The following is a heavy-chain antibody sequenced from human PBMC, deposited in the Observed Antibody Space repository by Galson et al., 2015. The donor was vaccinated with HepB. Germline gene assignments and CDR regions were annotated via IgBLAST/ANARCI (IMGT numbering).Heavy chain of an antibody. J-gene: IGHJ3*02. CDR2: IRYDGSNK. CDR3: AGYYGSVPNAFDI. D-gene: IGHD3-10*01. V-gene: IGHV3-30*02. CDR1: GFTFSSYG. Sequence: SLRLSCAASGFTFSSYGMHWVRQAPGKGLEWVAFIRYDGSNKYYADSVKGRFTISRDNSKNTLYLQMNSLRAEDTAVYYCAGYYGSVPNAFDIWGQGTMVTVSS.